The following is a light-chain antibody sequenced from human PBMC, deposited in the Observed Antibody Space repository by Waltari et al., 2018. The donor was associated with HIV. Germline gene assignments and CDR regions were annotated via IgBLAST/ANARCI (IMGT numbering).Light chain of an antibody. CDR3: SSYTSSSTLV. V-gene: IGLV2-14*03. J-gene: IGLJ2*01. CDR1: SSDVGGYNY. CDR2: DVS. Sequence: QSALTQPASVSGSPGQSITISCTGTSSDVGGYNYVSWYQQHPGKAPKLMIYDVSNRPSGVCNRFAGSKSGNTASLTISGLHAEDEADYYCSSYTSSSTLVFGGGTKLTVL.